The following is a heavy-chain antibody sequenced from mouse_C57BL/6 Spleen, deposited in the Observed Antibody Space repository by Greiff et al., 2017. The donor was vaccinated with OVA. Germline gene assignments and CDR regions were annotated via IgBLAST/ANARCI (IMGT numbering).Heavy chain of an antibody. J-gene: IGHJ1*03. CDR2: ISSGSSTI. CDR1: GFTFSDYG. V-gene: IGHV5-17*01. D-gene: IGHD1-1*01. Sequence: DVMLVESGGGLVKPGGSLKLSCAASGFTFSDYGMHWVRQAPEKGLEWVAYISSGSSTIYYADTVKGRFTISRDNAKNTLFLQMTSLRSEDTAMYYCARPGYYGRGYFDVWGTGTTVTVSS. CDR3: ARPGYYGRGYFDV.